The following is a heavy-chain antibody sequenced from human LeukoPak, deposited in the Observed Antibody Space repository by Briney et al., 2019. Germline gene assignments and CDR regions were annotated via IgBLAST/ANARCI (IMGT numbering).Heavy chain of an antibody. J-gene: IGHJ3*02. D-gene: IGHD3-16*02. CDR2: IYYSGST. Sequence: SETLSLTCTASGGSIRSHYWSLIRQPPGKGQEWIGYIYYSGSTSYNPSLKSRATISVDTSKNQLSLKLSSVTAADTAVYYCARVLSWAFDIWGQGTMVTVSS. CDR1: GGSIRSHY. V-gene: IGHV4-59*11. CDR3: ARVLSWAFDI.